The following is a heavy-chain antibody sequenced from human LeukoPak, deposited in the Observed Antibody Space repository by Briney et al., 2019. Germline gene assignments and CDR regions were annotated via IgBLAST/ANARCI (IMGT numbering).Heavy chain of an antibody. D-gene: IGHD3-22*01. J-gene: IGHJ3*02. V-gene: IGHV1-46*01. CDR3: ARDLGYYDSSGYYGGAFDI. Sequence: ASVKVSCKASGYTFTSYYMHWVRQAPGEGLEWMGIINPSGGSTSYAQKFQGRVTMTRDMSTSTVYVELSSLRSEDTAVYYCARDLGYYDSSGYYGGAFDIWGQGTMVTVSS. CDR2: INPSGGST. CDR1: GYTFTSYY.